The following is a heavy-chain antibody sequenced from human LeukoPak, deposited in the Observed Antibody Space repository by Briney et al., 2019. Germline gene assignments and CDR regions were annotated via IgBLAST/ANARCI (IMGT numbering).Heavy chain of an antibody. V-gene: IGHV4-4*02. D-gene: IGHD2-15*01. J-gene: IGHJ4*02. Sequence: SGTLSLTCAVSGGSISSSNWWSWVRQPPEKGLEWIGEIYHSGSTNYNPSLKSRVTISVDTSKNQFSLKLSSVTAADTAVYYCARPFATSTLSGSFDYLGQGTLVTVSS. CDR1: GGSISSSNW. CDR3: ARPFATSTLSGSFDY. CDR2: IYHSGST.